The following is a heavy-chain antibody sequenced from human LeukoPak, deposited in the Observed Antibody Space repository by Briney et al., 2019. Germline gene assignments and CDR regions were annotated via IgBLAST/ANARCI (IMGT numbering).Heavy chain of an antibody. CDR3: AKGGDYGDY. V-gene: IGHV3-9*01. Sequence: SLRLSCAASGFTFDDYAMHWVRQAPGKGLEWVSGISWNSGSIGYADSVKGRFTISRDNAKNSLYLQMNSLRAEDTALYYCAKGGDYGDYWGQGTLVTVSS. J-gene: IGHJ4*02. CDR1: GFTFDDYA. CDR2: ISWNSGSI.